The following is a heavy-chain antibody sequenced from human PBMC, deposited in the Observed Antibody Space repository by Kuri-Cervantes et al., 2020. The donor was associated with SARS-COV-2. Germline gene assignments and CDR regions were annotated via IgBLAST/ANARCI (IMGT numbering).Heavy chain of an antibody. D-gene: IGHD6-6*01. CDR3: ASIHGIQDSSSYDYFDY. CDR1: CGSISSSNW. V-gene: IGHV4-4*02. J-gene: IGHJ4*02. CDR2: IYHSGST. Sequence: SCAVSCGSISSSNWWSWVRQPPGKGLEWIGEIYHSGSTNYNPSLKSRVTISVDKSKNQFSLKLSSVTAADTAVYYCASIHGIQDSSSYDYFDYWGQGTLVTVSS.